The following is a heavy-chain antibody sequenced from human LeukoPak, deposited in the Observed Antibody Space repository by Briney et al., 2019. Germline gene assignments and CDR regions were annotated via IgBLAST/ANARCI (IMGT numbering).Heavy chain of an antibody. Sequence: RGSLRLSCAASGFTFSRHWMSWVRQTPGKGLERVAHMNQDGSAIYYVDSVKGRFTISRDNAKNSLCLQMTGLTVADTAVYYCARTVPGYPDDYFDYWGQGTLVTVSS. CDR3: ARTVPGYPDDYFDY. CDR2: MNQDGSAI. J-gene: IGHJ4*02. V-gene: IGHV3-7*01. CDR1: GFTFSRHW. D-gene: IGHD6-19*01.